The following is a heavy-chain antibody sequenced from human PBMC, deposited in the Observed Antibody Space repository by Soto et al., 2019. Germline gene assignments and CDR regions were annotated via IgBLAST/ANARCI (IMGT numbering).Heavy chain of an antibody. D-gene: IGHD3-9*01. CDR2: IYYSGST. J-gene: IGHJ5*02. CDR3: ARRVLTGYSFLWFDP. V-gene: IGHV4-39*01. CDR1: GGSISSSSYY. Sequence: SETLSLTCTVSGGSISSSSYYWGWIRQPPGKGLEWIGTIYYSGSTYYNPSLKSRVTISVDTSKNQFSLKLSSVTAADTAVYYCARRVLTGYSFLWFDPWGQGTLVTVS.